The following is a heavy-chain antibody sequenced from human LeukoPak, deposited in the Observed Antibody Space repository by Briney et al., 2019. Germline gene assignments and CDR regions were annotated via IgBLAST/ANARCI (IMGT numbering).Heavy chain of an antibody. CDR3: ARISDDFWSGYLFDY. J-gene: IGHJ4*02. Sequence: SETLSLTCTVSGGSISSYYWSWIRQPAGKGLEWIGRIYTSGSTNYNPSLKSRVTMSVDTSKNQFSLKLSSVTAADMAVYYCARISDDFWSGYLFDYWGQGTLVTVSS. CDR1: GGSISSYY. D-gene: IGHD3-3*01. V-gene: IGHV4-4*07. CDR2: IYTSGST.